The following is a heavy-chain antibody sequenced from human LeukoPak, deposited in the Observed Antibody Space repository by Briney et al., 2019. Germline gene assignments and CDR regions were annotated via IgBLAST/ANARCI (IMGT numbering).Heavy chain of an antibody. CDR1: GGSNHSYY. V-gene: IGHV4-4*08. J-gene: IGHJ4*02. D-gene: IGHD6-13*01. CDR3: ARQHDRRQVAL. Sequence: SETLSRTCSVCGGSNHSYYRSGRRRPPVYQLEWIAYMHTSRIYSYNPSVKSRVTISVDTYKNQFSLELSSVTAAATAVYYCARQHDRRQVALWGQGTLVTVSS. CDR2: MHTSRIY.